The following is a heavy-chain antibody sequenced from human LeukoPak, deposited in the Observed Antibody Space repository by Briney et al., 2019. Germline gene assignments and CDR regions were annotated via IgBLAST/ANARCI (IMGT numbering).Heavy chain of an antibody. CDR1: GFTFSTYG. CDR2: ISSTTSTI. CDR3: ARDVTYYGTDWFDP. J-gene: IGHJ5*02. V-gene: IGHV3-48*04. D-gene: IGHD4-17*01. Sequence: GGSLRLSCAASGFTFSTYGMNWVRQAPGKGLEWISYISSTTSTIYYADSVKGRFTISRDNAKNSLYLQMNSLRAEDTAVYYFARDVTYYGTDWFDPWGQGTLVTVSP.